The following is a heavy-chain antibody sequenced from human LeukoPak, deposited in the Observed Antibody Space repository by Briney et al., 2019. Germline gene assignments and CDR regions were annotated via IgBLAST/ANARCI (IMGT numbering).Heavy chain of an antibody. V-gene: IGHV4-38-2*02. CDR1: GYSISNGYY. CDR3: ARRHSSGWFYY. D-gene: IGHD6-19*01. Sequence: KPSETLSLXCTVSGYSISNGYYWDWIRQPPGRGLEWIGNIYRSGSTSYNPSLKSRVTISVDTSKNQFSLKVNSVTAADTAVYYCARRHSSGWFYYWGQGTLVTVSS. J-gene: IGHJ4*02. CDR2: IYRSGST.